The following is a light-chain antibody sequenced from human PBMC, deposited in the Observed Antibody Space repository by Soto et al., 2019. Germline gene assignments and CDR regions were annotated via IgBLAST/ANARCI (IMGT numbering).Light chain of an antibody. V-gene: IGLV2-14*01. CDR1: SSDVGGYNY. Sequence: QSVLTQPASVSGAPGQSITISCTGTSSDVGGYNYVSWYQQHPGKAPKLMIYEVSNRPSGVSNLFSGSKSGNTASLTISGLHAEDEADYYCCSYTSSSTVVFGGGTKLTVL. CDR3: CSYTSSSTVV. J-gene: IGLJ2*01. CDR2: EVS.